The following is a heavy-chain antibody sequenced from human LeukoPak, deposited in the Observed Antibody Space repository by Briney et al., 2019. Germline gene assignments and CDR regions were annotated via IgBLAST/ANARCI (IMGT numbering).Heavy chain of an antibody. Sequence: PGGSLRPSCAASGFTLSTYNMLWVRQTPGKGLEFLFYIKSGGNAVHYADSVKDRFTFSRDNAKNSLYLQMTGLRVEDSGIYYCARVGSRGDWFDYWGQGTRVTVSS. J-gene: IGHJ5*01. CDR2: IKSGGNAV. V-gene: IGHV3-48*01. CDR3: ARVGSRGDWFDY. CDR1: GFTLSTYN. D-gene: IGHD1-26*01.